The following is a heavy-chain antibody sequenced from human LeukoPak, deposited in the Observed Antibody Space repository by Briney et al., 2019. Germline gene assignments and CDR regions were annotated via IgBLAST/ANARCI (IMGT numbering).Heavy chain of an antibody. CDR1: GYTFTDYY. V-gene: IGHV1-2*02. CDR2: IRPNNGGT. Sequence: ASVKLSCKASGYTFTDYYVLWVRQAPGQGPEWMGWIRPNNGGTNYAQKFQGRVTMTRDTSISTAYMDLSRLTYDDTAVYYCTREAILVAGNYFHYWGQGTVVTVSS. CDR3: TREAILVAGNYFHY. D-gene: IGHD6-19*01. J-gene: IGHJ4*02.